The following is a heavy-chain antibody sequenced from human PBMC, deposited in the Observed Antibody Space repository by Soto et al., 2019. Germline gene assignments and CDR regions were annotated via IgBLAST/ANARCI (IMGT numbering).Heavy chain of an antibody. CDR3: AAWGVLGDFWSGPTWHGMDV. V-gene: IGHV4-30-2*01. CDR2: IYDSGRT. J-gene: IGHJ6*02. Sequence: KPSETLSLTCAVSGASLSTGSFSWSWIRQPPGRGLEWVGNIYDSGRTYSNPSLRSRVTISVDRSENQFSLNLSSVTAADTAVYYCAAWGVLGDFWSGPTWHGMDVWGQGTTVTVSS. CDR1: GASLSTGSFS. D-gene: IGHD3-3*01.